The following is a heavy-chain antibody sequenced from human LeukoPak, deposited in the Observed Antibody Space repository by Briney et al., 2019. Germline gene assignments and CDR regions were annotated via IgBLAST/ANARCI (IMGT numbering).Heavy chain of an antibody. CDR1: GFTFSSYA. Sequence: GGSLRLSCAASGFTFSSYAMSWVRQAPGKGLEWVSIISGSADITYYADSVKGRFTISRDNSKNTLFLQMNSLRAEDTAIYYCAKRKYYESGPFDFWGQGTLVTVSS. D-gene: IGHD3-10*01. CDR2: ISGSADIT. V-gene: IGHV3-23*01. J-gene: IGHJ4*02. CDR3: AKRKYYESGPFDF.